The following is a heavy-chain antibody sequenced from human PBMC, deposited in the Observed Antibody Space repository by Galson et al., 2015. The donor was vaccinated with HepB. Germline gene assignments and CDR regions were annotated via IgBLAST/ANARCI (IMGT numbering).Heavy chain of an antibody. Sequence: AASGFTFRSYAMHWVRQAPGKGMEYVSAISSNGGSTYYADSVKGRFTISRDNSKNTLYLQMNTLRAEDTAVYYCAREDTAMALGYWGQGTLVTVSS. J-gene: IGHJ4*02. CDR2: ISSNGGST. D-gene: IGHD5-18*01. V-gene: IGHV3-64*04. CDR1: GFTFRSYA. CDR3: AREDTAMALGY.